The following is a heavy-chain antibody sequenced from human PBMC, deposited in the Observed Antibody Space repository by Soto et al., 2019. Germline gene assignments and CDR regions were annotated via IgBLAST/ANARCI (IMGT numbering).Heavy chain of an antibody. V-gene: IGHV1-46*01. CDR2: INPSGGTT. CDR3: ARDSGYGSVNSVNHYLDF. Sequence: ASVKVSCKASGYTFTSYYIHWVRQAPGQGLEWMGLINPSGGTTVDPQKFQGRVTMTRDTSTSTVYMELSSLRSEDTAVYYCARDSGYGSVNSVNHYLDFWGHGTLVTVSS. CDR1: GYTFTSYY. D-gene: IGHD3-10*01. J-gene: IGHJ4*01.